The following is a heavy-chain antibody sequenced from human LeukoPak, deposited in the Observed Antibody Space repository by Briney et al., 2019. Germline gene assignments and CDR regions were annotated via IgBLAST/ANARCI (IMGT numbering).Heavy chain of an antibody. J-gene: IGHJ4*02. D-gene: IGHD3-16*01. Sequence: PSETLSLTCTVSGGSLSTGDYYWSWIRQPAGKELEWIGRIYTSGDTIYNSSLKSRVTISVDTSKNQFSLKLSSVTAADTAVYYCARHPIKWGSRTFDYWGQGTLVTVSS. V-gene: IGHV4-61*02. CDR1: GGSLSTGDYY. CDR3: ARHPIKWGSRTFDY. CDR2: IYTSGDT.